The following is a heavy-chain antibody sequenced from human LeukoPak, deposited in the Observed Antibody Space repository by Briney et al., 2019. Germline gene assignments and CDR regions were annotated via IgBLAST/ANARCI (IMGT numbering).Heavy chain of an antibody. CDR2: ISAYNGNT. J-gene: IGHJ5*02. Sequence: ASVKVSCKASGYTFTSYGISWVRQAPGQGLEWMGWISAYNGNTNYAQKLQGRVTMTTDTSTSTAYMELRSLRSDDTAVYYCARAKRIAAAGGNWFDPWGQGTLVTVSS. D-gene: IGHD6-13*01. CDR3: ARAKRIAAAGGNWFDP. CDR1: GYTFTSYG. V-gene: IGHV1-18*01.